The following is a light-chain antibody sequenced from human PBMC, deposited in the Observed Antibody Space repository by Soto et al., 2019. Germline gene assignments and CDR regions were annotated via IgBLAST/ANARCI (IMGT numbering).Light chain of an antibody. CDR1: QSVSSN. J-gene: IGKJ2*01. V-gene: IGKV3-15*01. CDR3: QQYNNWAPANT. Sequence: EIVMTQSPATLSVSPGERATLSCRASQSVSSNLAWYQQKPGQAPRLLIYGASTRATGFPARFSGSGSGTEFTLTISSLQSEDFAVYYCQQYNNWAPANTFGQGTKLEIK. CDR2: GAS.